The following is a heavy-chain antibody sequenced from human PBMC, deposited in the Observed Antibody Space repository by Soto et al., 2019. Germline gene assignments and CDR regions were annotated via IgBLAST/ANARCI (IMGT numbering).Heavy chain of an antibody. CDR1: GFSFTSFG. J-gene: IGHJ4*02. CDR2: ISYDGSNK. Sequence: QVQLVESGGGVVQPGRSLRLSCAASGFSFTSFGMHWVRQAPGKGLEWVAVISYDGSNKYYADSVKGRFTISRDNSKNTLYLQLNSLRTEDTAVYYCAKDQWFGVATPYFFDYWGQGILVTVSS. CDR3: AKDQWFGVATPYFFDY. V-gene: IGHV3-30*18. D-gene: IGHD3-3*01.